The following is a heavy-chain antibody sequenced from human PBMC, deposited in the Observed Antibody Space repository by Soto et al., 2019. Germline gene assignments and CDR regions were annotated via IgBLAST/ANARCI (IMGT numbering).Heavy chain of an antibody. Sequence: QVQLVQSGAEVKKPGSSVKVSCKASGGTFSSYTISWVRQAPGQGLEWMGRIIPILGIANYAQKFQGRVTITADKSTSTAYRELSSLRSEDTAVYYCARSVAARTGTDYWGQGTLVTVSS. CDR2: IIPILGIA. CDR1: GGTFSSYT. V-gene: IGHV1-69*02. CDR3: ARSVAARTGTDY. J-gene: IGHJ4*02. D-gene: IGHD6-19*01.